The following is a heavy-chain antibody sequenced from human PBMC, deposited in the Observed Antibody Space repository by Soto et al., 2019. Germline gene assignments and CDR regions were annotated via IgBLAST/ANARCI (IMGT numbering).Heavy chain of an antibody. CDR2: IWYDGSNK. J-gene: IGHJ4*02. CDR1: GFTFSSYG. CDR3: ARDSHVGSGWQLTADY. D-gene: IGHD6-19*01. V-gene: IGHV3-33*01. Sequence: GGSLRLSCAASGFTFSSYGMHWVRQAPGRGLEWVAVIWYDGSNKYYAESVKGRFTISRDNSKNTLYLQMNSLRAEDTAVYYCARDSHVGSGWQLTADYWGQGTLVTVSS.